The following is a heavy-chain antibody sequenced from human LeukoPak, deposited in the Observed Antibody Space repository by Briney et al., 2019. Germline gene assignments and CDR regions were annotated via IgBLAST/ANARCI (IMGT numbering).Heavy chain of an antibody. J-gene: IGHJ6*02. Sequence: PSETLSLTCAVYGGSFSGYYWSWIRQPPGKGLEWIGEINHSGSTNYNPSLKSRVTISVDTSKNQFSLKLSSVTAADTAVYYSARGAVLYYYGMDVWGQGTTVTVSS. CDR1: GGSFSGYY. CDR2: INHSGST. CDR3: ARGAVLYYYGMDV. V-gene: IGHV4-34*01. D-gene: IGHD2-8*02.